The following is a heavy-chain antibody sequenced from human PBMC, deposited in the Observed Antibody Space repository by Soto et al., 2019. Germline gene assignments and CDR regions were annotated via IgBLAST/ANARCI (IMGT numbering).Heavy chain of an antibody. Sequence: ASVRVSCKASGYTFTSFGITWVRQALGQGLEWMGWISAYNGNTNYAQKLQGRVTMTTDTSTSTAYMELRSLRSDDTAVYYCARNDYGDYDDALDIWGQGTMVTVSS. CDR2: ISAYNGNT. V-gene: IGHV1-18*01. CDR3: ARNDYGDYDDALDI. CDR1: GYTFTSFG. D-gene: IGHD4-17*01. J-gene: IGHJ3*02.